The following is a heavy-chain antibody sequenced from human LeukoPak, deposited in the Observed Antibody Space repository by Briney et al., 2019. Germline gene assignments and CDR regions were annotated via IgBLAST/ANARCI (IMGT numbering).Heavy chain of an antibody. CDR1: GYTFTSYY. Sequence: GASVKVSCKASGYTFTSYYIHWVRQVPGQGLEWMGIINPSGGSTNYAQKFQGRVSMTRDTSTSTVYMELSGLRSEDTAVYYCARTPDYYDGSGSDTTYYFDYWGQGTLVTVSS. J-gene: IGHJ4*02. V-gene: IGHV1-46*01. CDR2: INPSGGST. CDR3: ARTPDYYDGSGSDTTYYFDY. D-gene: IGHD3-22*01.